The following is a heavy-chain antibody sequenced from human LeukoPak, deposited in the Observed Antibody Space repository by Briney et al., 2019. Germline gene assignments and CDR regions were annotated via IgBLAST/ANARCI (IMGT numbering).Heavy chain of an antibody. CDR3: ASSNYDILTGYYKGLGY. Sequence: ASVKVSCKASGYTLTSYDINWVRQATGQGLEWMGWMNPNSGNTGYAQKFQGRVTMTRNTSISTAYMELSSLRSEDTAVYYCASSNYDILTGYYKGLGYWGQGTLVTVSS. CDR1: GYTLTSYD. D-gene: IGHD3-9*01. V-gene: IGHV1-8*01. CDR2: MNPNSGNT. J-gene: IGHJ4*02.